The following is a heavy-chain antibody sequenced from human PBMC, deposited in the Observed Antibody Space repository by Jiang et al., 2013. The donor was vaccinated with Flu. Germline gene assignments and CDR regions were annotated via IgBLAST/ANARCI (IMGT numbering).Heavy chain of an antibody. CDR3: ARQETVAGTSPFY. D-gene: IGHD6-19*01. V-gene: IGHV4-39*07. CDR1: GGSISSSSYY. Sequence: SGPGLVKPSETLSLTCTVSGGSISSSSYYWGWIRQPPGKGLEWIGSIYYSGSTYYNPSLKSRVTISVDTSKNQFSLKLSSVTAADTAVYYCARQETVAGTSPFYWGQGTLVTVSS. CDR2: IYYSGST. J-gene: IGHJ4*02.